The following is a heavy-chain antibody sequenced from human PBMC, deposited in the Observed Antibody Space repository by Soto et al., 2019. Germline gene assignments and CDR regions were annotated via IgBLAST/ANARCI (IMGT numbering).Heavy chain of an antibody. Sequence: SETLSLTCFVSGASISSYYWSWIRQPAGNGLEWIGRSYSRGSTDYNPSLKSRVTMSLDTSKNQFSLKLSSVTAADTAVYYCARGGGSVVDYWGQGTLGTVSS. V-gene: IGHV4-4*07. CDR2: SYSRGST. CDR1: GASISSYY. J-gene: IGHJ4*02. CDR3: ARGGGSVVDY. D-gene: IGHD6-19*01.